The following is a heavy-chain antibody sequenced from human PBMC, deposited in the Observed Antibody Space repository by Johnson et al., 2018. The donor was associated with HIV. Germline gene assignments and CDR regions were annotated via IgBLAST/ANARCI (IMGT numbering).Heavy chain of an antibody. CDR3: ARGYILTGYSGVFDM. CDR2: INWNGGST. V-gene: IGHV3-20*04. Sequence: MQLVESGGGVVRPGGSLRLSCAASGFTFDDYGMSWVRQAPGKGLEWVSGINWNGGSTYYADSVKGRFTVSRDNSKNTVYLQRNSLRDEDKAVYYCARGYILTGYSGVFDMWGQGTMVTVSS. CDR1: GFTFDDYG. J-gene: IGHJ3*02. D-gene: IGHD3-9*01.